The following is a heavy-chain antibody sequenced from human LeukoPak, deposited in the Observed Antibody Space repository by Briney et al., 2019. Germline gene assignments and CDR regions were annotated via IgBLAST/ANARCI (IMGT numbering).Heavy chain of an antibody. D-gene: IGHD6-6*01. J-gene: IGHJ5*02. CDR1: GYTFTSYY. Sequence: ASVKVSCKASGYTFTSYYMHWVRQAPGQGLEWMGIINPSGGSTSYAQKFQGRVTMTRDTSTSTVYMELSSLRSEDTAVYYCAKDRSIAARNGWFDPWGQGTLVTVSS. V-gene: IGHV1-46*01. CDR3: AKDRSIAARNGWFDP. CDR2: INPSGGST.